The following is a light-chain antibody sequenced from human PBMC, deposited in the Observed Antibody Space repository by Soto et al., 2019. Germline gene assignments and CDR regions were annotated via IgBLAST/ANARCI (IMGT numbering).Light chain of an antibody. J-gene: IGKJ2*03. CDR3: QQYNNWYS. Sequence: IGMTQSPATLSVSPGERATLSCRAGQSVSSSLAWYQQKPGQAPRLLIYGASTRATGIPARFSGSGSGTEFTLTISSLQSEDSAVYYCQQYNNWYSFGQGTKLEIK. V-gene: IGKV3-15*01. CDR2: GAS. CDR1: QSVSSS.